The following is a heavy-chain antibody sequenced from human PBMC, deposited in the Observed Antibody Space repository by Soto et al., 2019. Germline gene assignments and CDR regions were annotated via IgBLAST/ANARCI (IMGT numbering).Heavy chain of an antibody. Sequence: GESLKISCKGSGYSFTSYWISWVRQMPGKGLEWMGRIDPSDSYTNYSPSFRGHVTISADKSISTAYLQWSSLKASDTAMYYCARIDRITVRPSPDVWGQGTTVTVSS. CDR2: IDPSDSYT. CDR1: GYSFTSYW. V-gene: IGHV5-10-1*01. CDR3: ARIDRITVRPSPDV. J-gene: IGHJ6*02. D-gene: IGHD6-6*01.